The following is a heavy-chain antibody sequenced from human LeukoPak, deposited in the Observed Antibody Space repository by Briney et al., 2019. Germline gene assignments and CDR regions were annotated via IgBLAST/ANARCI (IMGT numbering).Heavy chain of an antibody. V-gene: IGHV3-48*01. D-gene: IGHD1-26*01. CDR3: ARDQGGPTCY. Sequence: GGSLRLSCVASGFTFSSYSMNWVRQAPGKGLEWISYISSFGGTIYYADSVKGRFTISRDNAKNSLCLQMNSLRAEDTAVYYCARDQGGPTCYWGQGTLVTVSS. J-gene: IGHJ4*02. CDR2: ISSFGGTI. CDR1: GFTFSSYS.